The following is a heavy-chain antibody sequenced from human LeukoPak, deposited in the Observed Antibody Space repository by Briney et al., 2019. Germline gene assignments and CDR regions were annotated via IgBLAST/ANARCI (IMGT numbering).Heavy chain of an antibody. CDR3: ASGVATLRY. Sequence: KPSETLSLTCAVYGGSFSGYYWSWIRQPPGKGLEWIGEINHSGSTNYNPSLKSRVTISVDTSKNQFSLKLSSVTAADTAVYYCASGVATLRYWGQGTLVTVSS. J-gene: IGHJ4*02. V-gene: IGHV4-34*01. CDR2: INHSGST. D-gene: IGHD2-15*01. CDR1: GGSFSGYY.